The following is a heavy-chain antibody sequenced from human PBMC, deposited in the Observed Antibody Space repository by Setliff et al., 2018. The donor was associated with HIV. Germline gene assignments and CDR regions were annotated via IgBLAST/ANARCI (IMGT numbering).Heavy chain of an antibody. Sequence: ASVKVSCKASGYSFINYAINWLRQAPGRGLEWMGWINTETGNPMYAQGFKGRFVFSLDTSVSTAYLQISTLKTEDSAVYYCARANIYSDAFDIWGQGTMVTVSS. J-gene: IGHJ3*02. CDR3: ARANIYSDAFDI. CDR2: INTETGNP. D-gene: IGHD2-21*01. CDR1: GYSFINYA. V-gene: IGHV7-4-1*02.